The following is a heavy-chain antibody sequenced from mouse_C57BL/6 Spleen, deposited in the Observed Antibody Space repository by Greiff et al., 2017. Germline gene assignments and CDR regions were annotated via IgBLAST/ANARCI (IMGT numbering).Heavy chain of an antibody. CDR2: IYPGDGDT. CDR1: GYAFSSSW. Sequence: QVQLMESGPELVQPGASVKISCTASGYAFSSSWMNWVQQRPGKGLEWIGRIYPGDGDTTYNGKFKGKATLTADKSSSTAYMQHSSLTSEESAVYFCARDYSEYYNAMDYWGQGTSVTVSS. V-gene: IGHV1-82*01. CDR3: ARDYSEYYNAMDY. D-gene: IGHD2-12*01. J-gene: IGHJ4*01.